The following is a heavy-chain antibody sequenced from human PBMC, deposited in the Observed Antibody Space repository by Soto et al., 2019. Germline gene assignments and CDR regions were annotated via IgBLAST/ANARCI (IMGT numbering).Heavy chain of an antibody. Sequence: QVQLQESGPGLVKPSQTLSLTCTVSGGSISSGGYYWSWIRQHPGKGLEWIGYIYYSGSTYYNPSLKSRVTISVDTSKNQFSLKLSSVTAADTAVYYCARSHRPGGKDDFWSGYSYYYYYGMDVWGQGTTVTVSS. CDR3: ARSHRPGGKDDFWSGYSYYYYYGMDV. CDR2: IYYSGST. V-gene: IGHV4-31*03. J-gene: IGHJ6*02. D-gene: IGHD3-3*01. CDR1: GGSISSGGYY.